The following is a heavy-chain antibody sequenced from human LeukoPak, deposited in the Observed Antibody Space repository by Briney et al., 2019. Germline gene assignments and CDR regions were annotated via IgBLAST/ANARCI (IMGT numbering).Heavy chain of an antibody. CDR3: ARYGDLPYYYYGMDV. D-gene: IGHD4-17*01. V-gene: IGHV3-30*03. CDR1: GFTFSSYG. Sequence: PGGSLRLSCAASGFTFSSYGMHWVRQAPGKGLEWVAVISYDGSNKYYADSVKGRFTISRDNSKNTLYLQMNSLRAEDTAVYYCARYGDLPYYYYGMDVWGKGTTVTVSS. CDR2: ISYDGSNK. J-gene: IGHJ6*04.